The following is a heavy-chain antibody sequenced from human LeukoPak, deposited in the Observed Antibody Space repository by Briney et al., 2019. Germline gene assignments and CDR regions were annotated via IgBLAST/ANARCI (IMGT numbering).Heavy chain of an antibody. V-gene: IGHV3-21*04. CDR1: GFTFSSYS. CDR2: ISSSSSYI. J-gene: IGHJ2*01. CDR3: ARDLSGDWYFDL. Sequence: GGSLRLSCAASGFTFSSYSMNWVRQAPGKGLEWVSSISSSSSYIYYADSVKGRFTISRDNAKNSLYLQMNSLRAEDAAVYYCARDLSGDWYFDLWGRGTLVTVSS. D-gene: IGHD7-27*01.